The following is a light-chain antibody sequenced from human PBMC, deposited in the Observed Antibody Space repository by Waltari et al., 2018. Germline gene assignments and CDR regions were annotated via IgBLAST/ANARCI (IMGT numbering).Light chain of an antibody. CDR3: HQYDNLPFT. V-gene: IGKV1-33*01. CDR2: DAS. CDR1: QDINNY. Sequence: DIQMTQSPSSLSASVGDRVTITCQASQDINNYLNWYQQKPGKAPKLLIYDASSLETGVPSMFSGSVSGSHFTFTISSLQPEDIATYYCHQYDNLPFTFGPGTKVDIK. J-gene: IGKJ3*01.